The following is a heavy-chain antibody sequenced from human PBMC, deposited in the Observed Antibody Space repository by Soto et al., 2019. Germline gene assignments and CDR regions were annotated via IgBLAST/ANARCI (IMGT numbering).Heavy chain of an antibody. J-gene: IGHJ3*02. Sequence: EASVKVSCKASGGTFSSYAISWVRQAPGQGLEWMGGIIPIFGTANYAQKFQGRVTITADESTSTAYMELSSLRSEDTAVYYCARDPLEGGYYDSSGYIPYDAFDIWGQGTMVTVSS. CDR3: ARDPLEGGYYDSSGYIPYDAFDI. CDR2: IIPIFGTA. CDR1: GGTFSSYA. D-gene: IGHD3-22*01. V-gene: IGHV1-69*13.